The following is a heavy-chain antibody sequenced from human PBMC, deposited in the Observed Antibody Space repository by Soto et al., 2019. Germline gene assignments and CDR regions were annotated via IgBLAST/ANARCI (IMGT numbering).Heavy chain of an antibody. CDR2: ISGSDGKT. Sequence: PGGSLRLSCAASGFSFGSYALSWVRQAPGQGLEWVSTISGSDGKTFYGDSVKGRFCISRDTSQRTLYLQMNSLRAEDTAVYYCAKDRDPYYYYYLMDVWGQGTTVTVSS. CDR3: AKDRDPYYYYYLMDV. V-gene: IGHV3-23*01. J-gene: IGHJ6*02. CDR1: GFSFGSYA.